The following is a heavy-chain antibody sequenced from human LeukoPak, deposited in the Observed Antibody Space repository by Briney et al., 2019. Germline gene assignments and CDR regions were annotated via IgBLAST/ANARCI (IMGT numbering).Heavy chain of an antibody. Sequence: GGSLRLSCAASGFRIQMSWVRQAPGKGLEWVSMTHGDGSTNYADSVKGRFTISRGNSKNTMYLQINSLSVEDTAVYYCASGSNRVFDYWGQGTLVTVSS. CDR1: GFRIQ. CDR2: THGDGST. D-gene: IGHD1-1*01. J-gene: IGHJ4*02. V-gene: IGHV3-53*01. CDR3: ASGSNRVFDY.